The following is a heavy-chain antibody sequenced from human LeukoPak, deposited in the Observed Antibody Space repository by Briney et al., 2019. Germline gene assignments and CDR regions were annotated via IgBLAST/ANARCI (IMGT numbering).Heavy chain of an antibody. CDR2: ISWNSGSI. J-gene: IGHJ4*02. Sequence: GGSLRLSCAASGFTFDDYAMHWVRQAPGKGLEWVSGISWNSGSIGYADSVKGRFTISRDNAKNSLYLQMNSLRAEDTAVYYCAREYGSGSYYLDYWGQGTLVTVSS. CDR3: AREYGSGSYYLDY. CDR1: GFTFDDYA. D-gene: IGHD3-10*01. V-gene: IGHV3-9*01.